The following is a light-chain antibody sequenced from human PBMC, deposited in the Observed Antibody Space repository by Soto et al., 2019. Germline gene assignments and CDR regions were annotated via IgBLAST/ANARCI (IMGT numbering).Light chain of an antibody. J-gene: IGLJ3*02. CDR2: EVS. CDR3: SSYAGSNNLV. V-gene: IGLV2-8*01. CDR1: SSDVGDYDY. Sequence: QSALTQPPSASGSPGQSVTISCTGTSSDVGDYDYVSWYQQHPGKAPKFMIYEVSKRPSGVPDRFSGSKSGNSASLTVSGLQAEAEAYCYCSSYAGSNNLVFGGGTKLTVL.